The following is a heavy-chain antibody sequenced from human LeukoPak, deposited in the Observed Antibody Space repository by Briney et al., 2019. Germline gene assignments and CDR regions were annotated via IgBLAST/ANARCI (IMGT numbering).Heavy chain of an antibody. CDR2: IIPIFGTT. CDR1: GGTFSSYA. D-gene: IGHD2-2*01. Sequence: SVKVSCKASGGTFSSYAISWVRQAPGQGLEWMGGIIPIFGTTNYAQKFQGRVTISTDESTSTAYMELSSLRHEDTAVYYCARGRVPAAFNDAFDIWGQGTMVTVSS. J-gene: IGHJ3*02. V-gene: IGHV1-69*05. CDR3: ARGRVPAAFNDAFDI.